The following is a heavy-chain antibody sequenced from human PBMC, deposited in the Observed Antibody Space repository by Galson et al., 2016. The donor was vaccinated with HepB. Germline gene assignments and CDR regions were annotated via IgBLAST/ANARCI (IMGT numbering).Heavy chain of an antibody. V-gene: IGHV3-53*01. J-gene: IGHJ4*02. CDR3: ARGGVANCGGDCYSKYFDY. Sequence: SLRLSCAASGFTVSNNYMTWVRQAPGKGLEWVSLIYSGGSTYYADSVEGRFTISRDNSKNTLYLQMNSLRAEDTAVYFCARGGVANCGGDCYSKYFDYWGQGTLVSVSS. D-gene: IGHD2-21*02. CDR2: IYSGGST. CDR1: GFTVSNNY.